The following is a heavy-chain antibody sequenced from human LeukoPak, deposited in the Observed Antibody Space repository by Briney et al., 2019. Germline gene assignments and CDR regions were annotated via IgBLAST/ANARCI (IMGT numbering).Heavy chain of an antibody. Sequence: PGGSLRLSCAASGFTFGSSYMHWVRQVPGKGLVWVSRINSDGSNTNYADSVKGRFTISRDNAQNTLYLQMNSLRAEDTAVYYCARVPRPSYFYGSGSYYKVLVYFDYWGQGTLVTVSS. V-gene: IGHV3-74*01. CDR3: ARVPRPSYFYGSGSYYKVLVYFDY. J-gene: IGHJ4*02. CDR1: GFTFGSSY. D-gene: IGHD3-10*01. CDR2: INSDGSNT.